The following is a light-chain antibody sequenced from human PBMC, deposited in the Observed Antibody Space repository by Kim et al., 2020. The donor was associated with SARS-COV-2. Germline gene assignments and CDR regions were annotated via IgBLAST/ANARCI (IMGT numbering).Light chain of an antibody. CDR2: RDS. Sequence: SVALGQTARITCGGNNIGSKNVHWYQQKPGQAPVLVIYRDSNRPSGIPERFSGSNSGNTATLTISRAQAGDEADYYCQVWDSSTGMFGGGTQLTVL. J-gene: IGLJ3*02. CDR3: QVWDSSTGM. CDR1: NIGSKN. V-gene: IGLV3-9*01.